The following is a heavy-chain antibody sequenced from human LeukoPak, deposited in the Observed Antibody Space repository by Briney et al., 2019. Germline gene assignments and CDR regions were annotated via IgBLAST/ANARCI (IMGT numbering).Heavy chain of an antibody. CDR1: GLTFSTYG. J-gene: IGHJ4*02. Sequence: GGSLRLSCAASGLTFSTYGMTWVRQAPGKGLEWVSGISGSGGSTYYADSVKGRFTISRDNSKNSLYLQMSSLRAEDTAVYYCARVGYSDESIDYWGQGTLVTVSS. D-gene: IGHD4-17*01. V-gene: IGHV3-23*01. CDR3: ARVGYSDESIDY. CDR2: ISGSGGST.